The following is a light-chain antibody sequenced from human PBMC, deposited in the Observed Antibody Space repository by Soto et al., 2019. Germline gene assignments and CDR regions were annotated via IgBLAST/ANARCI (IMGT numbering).Light chain of an antibody. CDR2: SNN. Sequence: VLAQPPSASGTPGQRVTISCSGRSANIGNNYVCWYQQLPGTAPKLLIYSNNQRPSGVPDRFSGSKSGTSASLAISGLRSEDEADYYCVSWDDSLSGLVFGTGTKVTVL. V-gene: IGLV1-47*02. CDR1: SANIGNNY. J-gene: IGLJ1*01. CDR3: VSWDDSLSGLV.